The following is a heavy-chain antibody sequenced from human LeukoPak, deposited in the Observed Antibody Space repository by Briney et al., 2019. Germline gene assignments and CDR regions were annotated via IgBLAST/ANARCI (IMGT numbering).Heavy chain of an antibody. D-gene: IGHD5-18*01. CDR1: GFTLSDYA. CDR2: IWFDGSET. J-gene: IGHJ4*02. V-gene: IGHV3-33*03. CDR3: AKDNMDTSSCLDY. Sequence: PGGSLRLSCAASGFTLSDYAMHWVRQAPGKGLEWVAVIWFDGSETYYVDSVMGRFTISRDKSKNTLFLQMNSLRADDTAVYYCAKDNMDTSSCLDYWGQGTLVTVSS.